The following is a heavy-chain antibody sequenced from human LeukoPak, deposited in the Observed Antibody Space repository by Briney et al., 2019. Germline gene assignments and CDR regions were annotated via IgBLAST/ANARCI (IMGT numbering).Heavy chain of an antibody. Sequence: SQTLSLTFAISVDSVSINSAAWNWIRQSPSRVLDWLGRTYYRSKWYNDYAVSVKSQITINPDTSKNQFSLQLNSVTPEDTAVYYCARDGIVVVPAALPRAFDIWGQGTMVTVSS. CDR2: TYYRSKWYN. V-gene: IGHV6-1*01. D-gene: IGHD2-2*01. J-gene: IGHJ3*02. CDR3: ARDGIVVVPAALPRAFDI. CDR1: VDSVSINSAA.